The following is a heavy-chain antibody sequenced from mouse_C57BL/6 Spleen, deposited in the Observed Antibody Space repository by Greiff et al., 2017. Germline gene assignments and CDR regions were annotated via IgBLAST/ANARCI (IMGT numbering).Heavy chain of an antibody. CDR3: ARDRDYYGSSFYYFDY. CDR2: ISYDGSN. Sequence: DVQLQESGPGLVKPSQSLSLTCSVTGYSITSGYYWNWIRQFPGNKLEWMGYISYDGSNNYNPSLKNRITITRDTSKNQFFLKLNSVTTEDTATYYCARDRDYYGSSFYYFDYWGQGTTLTASS. D-gene: IGHD1-1*01. V-gene: IGHV3-6*01. J-gene: IGHJ2*01. CDR1: GYSITSGYY.